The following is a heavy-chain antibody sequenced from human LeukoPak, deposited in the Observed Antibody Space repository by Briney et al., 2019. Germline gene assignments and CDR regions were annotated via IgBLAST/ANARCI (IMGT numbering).Heavy chain of an antibody. Sequence: PGGSLRLSCAASGFTVSDNYMSWVRQAPGKGLEWVSVVYIGGTTYYPDSVKGRFTISRDNSKNTLYLQMNSLRAEDTAVYYCAKPRRDGYNCYYFDYWGQGTLVTVSS. CDR3: AKPRRDGYNCYYFDY. V-gene: IGHV3-53*01. D-gene: IGHD5-24*01. CDR2: VYIGGTT. J-gene: IGHJ4*02. CDR1: GFTVSDNY.